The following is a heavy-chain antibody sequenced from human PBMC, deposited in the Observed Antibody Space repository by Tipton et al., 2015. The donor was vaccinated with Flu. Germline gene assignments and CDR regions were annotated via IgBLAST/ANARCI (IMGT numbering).Heavy chain of an antibody. CDR3: AKDDSIWGYYETSGYYDS. J-gene: IGHJ4*02. CDR2: ISHDGSNK. V-gene: IGHV3-30*18. Sequence: SLRLSCAASGFTFSNYGMHWVRQPPGKGLEWVAIISHDGSNKYYADSVKGRFTISRDNSKNTLYLQMNSLRTDGTSVYYCAKDDSIWGYYETSGYYDSWGQGTLVTVSS. CDR1: GFTFSNYG. D-gene: IGHD3-22*01.